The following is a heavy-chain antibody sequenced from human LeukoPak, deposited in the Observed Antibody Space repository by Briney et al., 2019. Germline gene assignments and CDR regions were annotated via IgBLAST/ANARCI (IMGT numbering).Heavy chain of an antibody. J-gene: IGHJ4*02. CDR2: IYYSGNT. CDR3: ARGRNLRRGYSYGFGHITAMVVYYFDY. V-gene: IGHV4-39*07. Sequence: SETLSLTCTVSGGSISSSSYYWGWIRQPPGKGLEWIGSIYYSGNTYYNPSLKSRVTISVDTSKNQFSLKLSSVTAADTAVYYCARGRNLRRGYSYGFGHITAMVVYYFDYWGQGTLVTVSS. D-gene: IGHD5-18*01. CDR1: GGSISSSSYY.